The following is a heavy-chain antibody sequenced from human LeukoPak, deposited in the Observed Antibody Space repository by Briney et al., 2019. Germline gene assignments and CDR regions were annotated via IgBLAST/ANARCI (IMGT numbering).Heavy chain of an antibody. CDR1: GFTFSSYA. J-gene: IGHJ4*02. CDR3: AKADGIAARIYYFDY. D-gene: IGHD6-6*01. Sequence: GGSLRLSCAASGFTFSSYAMSWVRQAPGKGLEWVSAISGSGGSTYYADSVKGRVTISRDNSKNTLYLQMNSLRAEDTAVYYCAKADGIAARIYYFDYWGQGTLVTVSS. CDR2: ISGSGGST. V-gene: IGHV3-23*01.